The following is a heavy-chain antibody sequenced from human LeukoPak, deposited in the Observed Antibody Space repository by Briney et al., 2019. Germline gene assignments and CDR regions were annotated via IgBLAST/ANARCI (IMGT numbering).Heavy chain of an antibody. CDR2: ISGSGGST. CDR1: GFTFSSYA. CDR3: AKDLRAVAGTDAFDY. D-gene: IGHD6-19*01. V-gene: IGHV3-23*01. J-gene: IGHJ4*02. Sequence: GGSLRLSCAASGFTFSSYAMSWVRQAPGKGLEWVSAISGSGGSTYYADSVKGRFTISRDNSKNTLYLQMDSLRAEDTAVYYCAKDLRAVAGTDAFDYWGQGTLVTVSS.